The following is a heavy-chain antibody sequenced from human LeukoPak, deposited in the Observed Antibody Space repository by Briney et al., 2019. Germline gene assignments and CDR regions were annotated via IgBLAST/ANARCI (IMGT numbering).Heavy chain of an antibody. Sequence: GGSLRLSCAASGFTFSSYDMHWVRQATGKGLEWVSAIGTAGDTYYPGSVKGRLTISRENAKNSLYLQMNSLRAGDTAVYYCARAARDFWSGYYQAMGYYYYYYMDVWGKGTTVTVSS. J-gene: IGHJ6*03. CDR1: GFTFSSYD. CDR3: ARAARDFWSGYYQAMGYYYYYYMDV. V-gene: IGHV3-13*01. CDR2: IGTAGDT. D-gene: IGHD3-3*01.